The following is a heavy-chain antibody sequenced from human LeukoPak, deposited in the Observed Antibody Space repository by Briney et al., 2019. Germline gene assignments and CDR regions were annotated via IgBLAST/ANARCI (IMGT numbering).Heavy chain of an antibody. D-gene: IGHD3-22*01. V-gene: IGHV3-30-3*01. CDR2: ISYDGSNK. Sequence: PGGSLRLSCAASGFTFSSYAMHWVRQAPGKGLEWVAVISYDGSNKHYADSVKGRFTISRDNSKNTLYLQMNSLRAEDTAVYYCARPGYYDSSGYSYYFDYWGQGTLVTVSS. CDR3: ARPGYYDSSGYSYYFDY. J-gene: IGHJ4*02. CDR1: GFTFSSYA.